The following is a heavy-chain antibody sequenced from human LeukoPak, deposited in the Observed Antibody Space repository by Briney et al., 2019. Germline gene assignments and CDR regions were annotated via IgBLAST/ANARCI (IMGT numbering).Heavy chain of an antibody. CDR3: ARDYGSYCDILTGYGNWFDP. J-gene: IGHJ5*02. CDR2: ISNDASAK. Sequence: PGGSLRLSCAASGFTFSSYVMHWVRQAPGKGLEWVPVISNDASAKYYADSVKGRFTISRDNSKNTVYLQMNTLGAEDTAMYYCARDYGSYCDILTGYGNWFDPWGQGTLVTVSS. V-gene: IGHV3-30*04. D-gene: IGHD3-9*01. CDR1: GFTFSSYV.